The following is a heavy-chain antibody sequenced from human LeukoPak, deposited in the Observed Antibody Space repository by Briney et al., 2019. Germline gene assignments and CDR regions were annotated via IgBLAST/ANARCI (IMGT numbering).Heavy chain of an antibody. CDR1: GYTFTSYY. D-gene: IGHD2-2*01. V-gene: IGHV1-46*01. Sequence: GASVKVSCKASGYTFTSYYMHWVRQAPGQGLEWMGIINPSGGSTSYAQKFQGRVTMTRDTSTSTVYMELSSLRSEDTAVYYCAREGCSSTSCLLNWFDPWGQGTLVTVS. J-gene: IGHJ5*02. CDR3: AREGCSSTSCLLNWFDP. CDR2: INPSGGST.